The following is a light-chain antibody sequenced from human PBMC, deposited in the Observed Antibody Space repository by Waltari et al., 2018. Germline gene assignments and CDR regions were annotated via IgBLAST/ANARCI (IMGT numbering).Light chain of an antibody. CDR2: DAS. J-gene: IGKJ4*01. CDR1: QDISNF. CDR3: QQHDNLPLT. V-gene: IGKV1-33*01. Sequence: DIQMTQSPSSLSASVGDRVTITCRATQDISNFLNWYQQKPGKAPKLLISDASNLETGVPSRFSGRGSGTAFTFTISSLQPEDFATYYCQQHDNLPLTFGGGTKVEIK.